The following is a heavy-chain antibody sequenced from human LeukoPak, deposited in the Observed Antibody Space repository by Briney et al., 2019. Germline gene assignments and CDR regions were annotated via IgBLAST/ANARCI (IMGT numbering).Heavy chain of an antibody. V-gene: IGHV3-30-3*01. J-gene: IGHJ4*02. CDR3: ARDGIEWLRFYYFDY. Sequence: PGGSLRLSCAASGFTFSSYAMHLVRQAPGKGLEWVAVISYDGSNKYYADSVKGRFTISRDNSKNTLYLQMNSLRAEDTAVYYCARDGIEWLRFYYFDYWGQGTLVTVSS. CDR1: GFTFSSYA. D-gene: IGHD5-12*01. CDR2: ISYDGSNK.